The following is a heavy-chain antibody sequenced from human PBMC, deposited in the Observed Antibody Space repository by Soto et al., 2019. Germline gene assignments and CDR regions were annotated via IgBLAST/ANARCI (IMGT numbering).Heavy chain of an antibody. Sequence: ASVKVSCKASGYTFTIYYMHWVRQAPGQGLEWMGIINPSGGSTSYAQKFQGRVTMTRDTSTSTVYMELSSLRSEDTAVYYCARDTRAGFLEWLVWGQGTTVTVSS. D-gene: IGHD3-3*01. CDR3: ARDTRAGFLEWLV. CDR2: INPSGGST. CDR1: GYTFTIYY. J-gene: IGHJ6*02. V-gene: IGHV1-46*01.